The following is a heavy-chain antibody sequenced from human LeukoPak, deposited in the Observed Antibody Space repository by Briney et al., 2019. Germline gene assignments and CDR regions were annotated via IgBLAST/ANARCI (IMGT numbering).Heavy chain of an antibody. Sequence: GRSLRLSCAASGFTFSSYGMHWVRQAPGKGLEWVAVISYEGSNKYYADSVKGRFTISRDNSKNMLYLQVNSLRAEDTAVYYCAKSSKDDYADSLYPSDWYFDQWGQGTLVTVSS. D-gene: IGHD4-17*01. J-gene: IGHJ4*02. CDR3: AKSSKDDYADSLYPSDWYFDQ. V-gene: IGHV3-30*18. CDR1: GFTFSSYG. CDR2: ISYEGSNK.